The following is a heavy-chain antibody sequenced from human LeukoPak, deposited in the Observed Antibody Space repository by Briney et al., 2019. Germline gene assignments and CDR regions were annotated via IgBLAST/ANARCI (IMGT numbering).Heavy chain of an antibody. D-gene: IGHD3-10*01. Sequence: SETLSLTCTVSGGSISSYYWSWIRQPPGKGLEWIGYIYYSGSTNYNPSLKSRVTISVDTSKNQFSLKLSSVTAADTAVYYCARGRRYYGSRSTFYFDYWGQGTLVTVSS. CDR3: ARGRRYYGSRSTFYFDY. V-gene: IGHV4-59*12. CDR2: IYYSGST. CDR1: GGSISSYY. J-gene: IGHJ4*02.